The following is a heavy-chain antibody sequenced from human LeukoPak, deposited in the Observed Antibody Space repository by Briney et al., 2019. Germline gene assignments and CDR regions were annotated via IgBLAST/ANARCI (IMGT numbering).Heavy chain of an antibody. CDR1: GFAFSSYS. Sequence: GGSLRLSCAASGFAFSSYSMNWVRQAPGKGLEWVSSISSSSSYIYYADSMKGRFTISRDNAKNSLYLQMNSLRAEDTAVYYCASSVILYNPWGQGTLVTVSS. J-gene: IGHJ5*02. CDR3: ASSVILYNP. V-gene: IGHV3-21*01. D-gene: IGHD2/OR15-2a*01. CDR2: ISSSSSYI.